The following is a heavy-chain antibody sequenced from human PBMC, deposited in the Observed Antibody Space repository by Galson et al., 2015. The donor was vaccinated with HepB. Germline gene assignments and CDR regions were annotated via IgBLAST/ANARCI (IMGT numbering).Heavy chain of an antibody. J-gene: IGHJ4*02. Sequence: SLRLSCAASGFTFSDYYMSWVRQAPGKGLDWVSHIGRSDVTRYYADSVKGRFTISRDNAKNSLYLQMNSLRAEDTAVYYCGRDFHWGQGTPVTVSS. CDR3: GRDFH. CDR2: IGRSDVTR. V-gene: IGHV3-11*01. CDR1: GFTFSDYY.